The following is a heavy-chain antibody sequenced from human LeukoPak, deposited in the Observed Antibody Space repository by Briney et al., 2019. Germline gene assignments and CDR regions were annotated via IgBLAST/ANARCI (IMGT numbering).Heavy chain of an antibody. CDR1: GFAVSNNY. V-gene: IGHV3-53*01. CDR2: IYSGGGT. D-gene: IGHD6-19*01. J-gene: IGHJ4*02. Sequence: GGSLRLSCAASGFAVSNNYMTWARQAPGKGLDWVSLIYSGGGTYYADSVKGRFTISRDNSNNTLYLQMNSLRAEDTAVYYCARATDTSGCCTFDNWGQGTLVTVSS. CDR3: ARATDTSGCCTFDN.